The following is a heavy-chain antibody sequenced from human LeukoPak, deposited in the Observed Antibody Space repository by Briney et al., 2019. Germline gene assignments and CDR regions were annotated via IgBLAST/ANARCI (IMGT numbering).Heavy chain of an antibody. J-gene: IGHJ3*02. D-gene: IGHD6-6*01. CDR2: ISYDGSDK. Sequence: PGGSLRLSCAASGLTFATYDMHWVRQAPGKGLEWVAVISYDGSDKYYVDSVKGRFTISRDNSKNTLYLQMNSLKAEDAAVYYCARDYSSFAFDIWGQGTMVTVSS. V-gene: IGHV3-30*03. CDR3: ARDYSSFAFDI. CDR1: GLTFATYD.